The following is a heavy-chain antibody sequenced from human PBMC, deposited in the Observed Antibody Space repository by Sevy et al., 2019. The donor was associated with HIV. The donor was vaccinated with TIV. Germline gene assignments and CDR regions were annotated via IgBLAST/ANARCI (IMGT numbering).Heavy chain of an antibody. CDR3: ARLRGGYDFDY. V-gene: IGHV3-7*01. CDR2: VNQDGSEK. Sequence: GGSLRLSCAASGFTFSSYWMTWVRQAPGKGLEWVANVNQDGSEKDYVDSVKGRFTISRDNAKNSLHLQVNSLRVEDTAGYYCARLRGGYDFDYWGQGALVTVSS. J-gene: IGHJ4*02. CDR1: GFTFSSYW. D-gene: IGHD5-12*01.